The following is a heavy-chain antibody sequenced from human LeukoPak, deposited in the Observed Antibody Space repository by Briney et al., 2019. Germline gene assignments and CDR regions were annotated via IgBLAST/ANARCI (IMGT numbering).Heavy chain of an antibody. CDR2: IYPGDSDT. D-gene: IGHD5-18*01. CDR1: GNSFTSYW. V-gene: IGHV5-51*01. J-gene: IGHJ4*02. Sequence: GESLKISCKGSGNSFTSYWIGWVRQMPGKGLEWMGIIYPGDSDTRYSPSFQGQVTISADKSISTAYLQWSSLKASDTAMYYCASSRRAGGYSYELDYWGQGTLVTVSS. CDR3: ASSRRAGGYSYELDY.